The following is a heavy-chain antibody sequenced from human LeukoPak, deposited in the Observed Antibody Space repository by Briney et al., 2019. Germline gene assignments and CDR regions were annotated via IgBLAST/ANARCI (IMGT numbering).Heavy chain of an antibody. V-gene: IGHV3-74*01. CDR3: ASPRYCTSSSCYFAY. J-gene: IGHJ4*02. CDR1: GFTFSSYW. CDR2: INSDGSST. D-gene: IGHD2-2*01. Sequence: GGSLRLSCAASGFTFSSYWMHWVRQAPGEGLVWVSRINSDGSSTDYADSVKGRFTISRDNAKNTLYLQMHSLRAEDTAMYYCASPRYCTSSSCYFAYWGQGTLVTVSS.